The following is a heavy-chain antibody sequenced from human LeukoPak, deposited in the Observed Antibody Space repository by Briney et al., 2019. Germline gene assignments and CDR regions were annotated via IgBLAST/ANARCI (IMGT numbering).Heavy chain of an antibody. CDR1: GFIFSNYA. V-gene: IGHV3-23*01. Sequence: PGGSLRLSCVASGFIFSNYAMTWVRQASGKGLEWVSAITGDGNTYYADSVKGRFTISRDNSQKTLYLQMNSLRDEDTAIYSCAKKKYYYDSSGYHDYWGQGTLVTVSS. J-gene: IGHJ4*02. CDR2: ITGDGNT. CDR3: AKKKYYYDSSGYHDY. D-gene: IGHD3-22*01.